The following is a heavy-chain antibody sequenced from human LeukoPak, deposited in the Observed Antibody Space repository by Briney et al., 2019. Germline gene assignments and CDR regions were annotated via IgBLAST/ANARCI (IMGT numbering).Heavy chain of an antibody. V-gene: IGHV1-24*01. D-gene: IGHD4-17*01. CDR2: FDPEDGET. Sequence: ASVKVSCKVSGYTLTELSMRWVRQAPGKGLEWMGGFDPEDGETIYAQKFQGRVTMTADTSTDTAYMELSSLGSEYPAVCYCATSVTTVVFDIWGQGTMVTVSS. J-gene: IGHJ3*02. CDR3: ATSVTTVVFDI. CDR1: GYTLTELS.